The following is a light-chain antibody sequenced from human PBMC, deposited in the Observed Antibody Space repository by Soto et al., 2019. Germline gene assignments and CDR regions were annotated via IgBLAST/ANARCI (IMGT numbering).Light chain of an antibody. V-gene: IGLV1-40*01. Sequence: QSVLTQPPSVSGAPGQRGSISCTGSSSNIGAGYNVHWYQQLPGTAPKLLIYDNNNRPSGVPDRFSGSKSGTSASLAITGLQAEDEADYYCQSYDTSLSGFDVFGTGTKLTVL. CDR2: DNN. CDR1: SSNIGAGYN. J-gene: IGLJ1*01. CDR3: QSYDTSLSGFDV.